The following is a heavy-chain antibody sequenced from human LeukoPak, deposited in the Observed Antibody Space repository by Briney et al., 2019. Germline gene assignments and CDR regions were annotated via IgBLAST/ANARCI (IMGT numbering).Heavy chain of an antibody. J-gene: IGHJ4*02. CDR1: GFTFSSYW. Sequence: PGGSLRLSCAASGFTFSSYWMSWVRQAPGKGLEWVANIKQDGGEKYYVDSVKGRFTISRDNAKNSLYLQMNSLRAEDTAVYYCARDETWTSTPPYYFDYWGQGTLVTVSS. CDR3: ARDETWTSTPPYYFDY. V-gene: IGHV3-7*01. CDR2: IKQDGGEK. D-gene: IGHD2/OR15-2a*01.